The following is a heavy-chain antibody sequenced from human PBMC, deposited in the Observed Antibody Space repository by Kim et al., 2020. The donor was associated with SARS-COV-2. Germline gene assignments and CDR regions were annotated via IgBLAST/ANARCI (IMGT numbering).Heavy chain of an antibody. CDR3: LAEIGSRHFAH. J-gene: IGHJ4*02. V-gene: IGHV3-30*04. CDR1: GFTFSAHA. CDR2: IAYDGSHI. Sequence: GGSLRLSCAASGFTFSAHALHWVRQAPGKGLEWVALIAYDGSHISYPDSVKGRFIISRDNTKSTLYLQMNSLRPEDTAVYYCLAEIGSRHFAHWGQGTL. D-gene: IGHD3-10*01.